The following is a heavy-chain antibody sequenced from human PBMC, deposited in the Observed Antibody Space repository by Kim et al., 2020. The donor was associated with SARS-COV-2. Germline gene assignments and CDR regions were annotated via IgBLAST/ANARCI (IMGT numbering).Heavy chain of an antibody. Sequence: SVKVSCKASGGTFSSYAISWVRQAPGQGLEWMGRIIPILGIAKYAQKFQGRVTITADKSTSTAYMELSSLRSEDTAVYYCARGGTMIGFDIWGQGTMVT. V-gene: IGHV1-69*04. D-gene: IGHD3-22*01. J-gene: IGHJ3*02. CDR1: GGTFSSYA. CDR2: IIPILGIA. CDR3: ARGGTMIGFDI.